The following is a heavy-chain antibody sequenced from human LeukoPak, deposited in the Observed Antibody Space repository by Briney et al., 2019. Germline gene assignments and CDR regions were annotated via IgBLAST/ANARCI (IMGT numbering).Heavy chain of an antibody. CDR1: GYTFTSCG. V-gene: IGHV1-18*01. J-gene: IGHJ5*02. CDR3: AREVRAYSSSWYAWFDP. D-gene: IGHD6-13*01. Sequence: ASVKVSCKASGYTFTSCGISWVRQAPGQGLEWMGWISAYNGNTNYAQKLQGRVTMTTDTSTSTAYMELRSLRSDDTAVYYCAREVRAYSSSWYAWFDPWGQGTLVTVSS. CDR2: ISAYNGNT.